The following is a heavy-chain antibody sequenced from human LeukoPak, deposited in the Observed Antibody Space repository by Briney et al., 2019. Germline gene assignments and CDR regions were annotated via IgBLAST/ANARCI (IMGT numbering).Heavy chain of an antibody. Sequence: GGSLRLSCAASGFTVSNNYMSWVRQAPGRGLEWVSVIFSGGSTYYADSVKGRFTISRDNSKNTLYLQMNSLRVEDTAVYYCARRRYNWNAIDYWGQGTLVTVSS. V-gene: IGHV3-53*01. CDR1: GFTVSNNY. D-gene: IGHD1-20*01. CDR2: IFSGGST. CDR3: ARRRYNWNAIDY. J-gene: IGHJ4*02.